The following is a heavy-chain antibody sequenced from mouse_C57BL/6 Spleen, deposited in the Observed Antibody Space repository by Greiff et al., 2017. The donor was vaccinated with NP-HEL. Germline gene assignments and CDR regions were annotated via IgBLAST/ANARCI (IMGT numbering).Heavy chain of an antibody. CDR3: ARPFTISYYAMDY. CDR2: ISNGGGST. Sequence: DVQLVESGGGLVQPGGSLKLSCAASGFTFSDYYMYWVRQTPEKRLEWVAYISNGGGSTYYPDTVKGRFTIPRDNAKNTLYLQMSRLKSEDTAMYYCARPFTISYYAMDYWGQGTSVTVSS. V-gene: IGHV5-12*01. CDR1: GFTFSDYY. J-gene: IGHJ4*01.